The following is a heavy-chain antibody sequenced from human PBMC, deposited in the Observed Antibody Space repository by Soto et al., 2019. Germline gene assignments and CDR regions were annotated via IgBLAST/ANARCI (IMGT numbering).Heavy chain of an antibody. CDR3: ARDRRGTPPSYYYYYMDV. CDR2: IIPILGIA. V-gene: IGHV1-69*04. J-gene: IGHJ6*03. D-gene: IGHD3-16*01. Sequence: SVKVSCKASGYTFTSYGISWVRQAPGQGLEWMGRIIPILGIANYAQKFQGRVTITADKSTSTAYMELSSLRSEDTAVYYCARDRRGTPPSYYYYYMDVWGKGTTVTVSS. CDR1: GYTFTSYG.